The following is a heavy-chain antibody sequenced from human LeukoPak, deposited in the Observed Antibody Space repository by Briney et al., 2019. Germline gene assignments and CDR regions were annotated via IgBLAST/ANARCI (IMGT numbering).Heavy chain of an antibody. CDR2: ISDSGTNT. CDR3: AKRGYYGSRSRYYLDS. Sequence: GGSLRLSCAASGFSFSNDAMSWVRQAPGKGLELVSGISDSGTNTYYADSVEGRFTISRDNSKNTLFLQMNSLRAEDTALYYCAKRGYYGSRSRYYLDSWGQGTLVTVSS. V-gene: IGHV3-23*01. D-gene: IGHD3-10*01. CDR1: GFSFSNDA. J-gene: IGHJ4*02.